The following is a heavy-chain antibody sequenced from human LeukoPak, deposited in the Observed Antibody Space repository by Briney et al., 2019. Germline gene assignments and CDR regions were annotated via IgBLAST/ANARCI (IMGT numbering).Heavy chain of an antibody. D-gene: IGHD3-10*01. J-gene: IGHJ4*02. Sequence: GGSLRLSCAASGFTFSSYWMHWVRQAPGKGPVWVSRINNDGSGTTYADSVKGRFTISRDDAKNTLYLQMNSLRAEDTAVYYCARDLAGHYYGSGSSFDYWGQGTLVTVSS. V-gene: IGHV3-74*01. CDR2: INNDGSGT. CDR3: ARDLAGHYYGSGSSFDY. CDR1: GFTFSSYW.